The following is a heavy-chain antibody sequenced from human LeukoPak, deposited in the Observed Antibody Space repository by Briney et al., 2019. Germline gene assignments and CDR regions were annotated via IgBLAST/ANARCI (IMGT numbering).Heavy chain of an antibody. V-gene: IGHV1-2*06. J-gene: IGHJ4*02. D-gene: IGHD7-27*01. CDR2: LNPNNGYT. CDR1: GYTFIDYF. Sequence: GASVKVSCKTSGYTFIDYFIHWVRQAPGQGLEWMGRLNPNNGYTFYTEEFQGRVTMTRDTSISTAYMELSRLTFDDTALYYCARDLSSTSNWEFDYWGQGTLVTVSS. CDR3: ARDLSSTSNWEFDY.